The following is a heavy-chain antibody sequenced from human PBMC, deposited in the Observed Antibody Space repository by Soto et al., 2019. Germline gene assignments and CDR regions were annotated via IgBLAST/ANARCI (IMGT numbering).Heavy chain of an antibody. CDR3: ARTKSSGPLLSAFDI. CDR1: GGTFSSYA. J-gene: IGHJ3*02. CDR2: IIPIFGTA. Sequence: SVKVSCKASGGTFSSYAISWVRQAPGQGLEWMGGIIPIFGTANYAQKFQGRVTITADESTSTAYMELSSLRSEDTAVYYCARTKSSGPLLSAFDIWGQGTMVTVS. D-gene: IGHD3-22*01. V-gene: IGHV1-69*13.